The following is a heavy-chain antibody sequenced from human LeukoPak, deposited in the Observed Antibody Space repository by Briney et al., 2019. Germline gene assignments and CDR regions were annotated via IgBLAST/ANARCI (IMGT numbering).Heavy chain of an antibody. D-gene: IGHD2-15*01. J-gene: IGHJ1*01. CDR1: GYTFTGYY. Sequence: ASVKVSCKASGYTFTGYYMHWVRQAPGQGLEWMGRINPNSGSTNYAQKFQGRVTMTRDTSISTAYMELSRLRSDDTAVYYYARVGEKYCSGGSCYSVFYLQHWGQGTLVTVSS. CDR3: ARVGEKYCSGGSCYSVFYLQH. CDR2: INPNSGST. V-gene: IGHV1-2*06.